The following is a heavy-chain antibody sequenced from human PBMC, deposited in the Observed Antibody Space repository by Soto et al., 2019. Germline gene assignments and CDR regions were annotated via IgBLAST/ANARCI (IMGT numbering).Heavy chain of an antibody. CDR1: GGSISSSSYY. CDR3: ARPHHNNIVVVPAANWFDP. J-gene: IGHJ5*02. Sequence: QLQLQESGPGLVKPSETLSLTCTVSGGSISSSSYYWGWIRQPPGKGLEWIGSIYYSGSTYYNPSLKSRVTISVDTSKNQFSLKLSSVTAADTAVYYCARPHHNNIVVVPAANWFDPWGQGTLVTVSS. V-gene: IGHV4-39*01. D-gene: IGHD2-2*01. CDR2: IYYSGST.